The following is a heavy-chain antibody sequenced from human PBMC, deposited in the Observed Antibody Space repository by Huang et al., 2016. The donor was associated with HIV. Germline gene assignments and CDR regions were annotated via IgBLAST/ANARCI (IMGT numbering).Heavy chain of an antibody. V-gene: IGHV3-21*01. D-gene: IGHD3-22*01. CDR3: ATAPPYYYDSSGYYYGQDY. CDR1: GFTFSSYS. CDR2: IRSSSSYI. J-gene: IGHJ4*02. Sequence: EVQLVESGGNLVKPGGSLRLSCAASGFTFSSYSMNWVRQAPGKGLEWVSSIRSSSSYIYYADSVKGRFTISRDNAKNSRYLQMSSLRAEDTAVYYCATAPPYYYDSSGYYYGQDYWGQGTLVTVSS.